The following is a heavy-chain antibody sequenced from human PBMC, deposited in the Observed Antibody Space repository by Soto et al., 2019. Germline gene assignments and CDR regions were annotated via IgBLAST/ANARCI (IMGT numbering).Heavy chain of an antibody. CDR3: ARSAGRLGVPLYYYYGMDV. J-gene: IGHJ6*02. CDR1: GYTFTSYG. CDR2: ISAYNGNT. V-gene: IGHV1-18*01. D-gene: IGHD2-2*01. Sequence: QVQLVQSGAEVKKPGASVKVSCKASGYTFTSYGISWVRQAPGQGLEWMGWISAYNGNTNHAQKLQGRVTMTTDTSTSTAYMELRSLSSDDTAVYYCARSAGRLGVPLYYYYGMDVWGQGTTVTVSS.